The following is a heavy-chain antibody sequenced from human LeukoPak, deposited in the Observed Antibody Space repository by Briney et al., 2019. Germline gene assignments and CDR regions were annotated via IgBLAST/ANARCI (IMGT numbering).Heavy chain of an antibody. D-gene: IGHD3-22*01. CDR3: ASAPNYYDSSFEADY. J-gene: IGHJ4*02. CDR1: GYTFTSYY. CDR2: INPSGGST. V-gene: IGHV1-46*01. Sequence: ASVKVSCKASGYTFTSYYMHWVRQAPGQGLEWMGIINPSGGSTSYAQKFQGRVTMTRDTSTSTVYMELSSLRSEDTAVYYCASAPNYYDSSFEADYWGQGTLVTVSS.